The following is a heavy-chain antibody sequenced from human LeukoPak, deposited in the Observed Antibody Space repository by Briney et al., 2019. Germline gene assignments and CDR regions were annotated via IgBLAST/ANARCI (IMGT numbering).Heavy chain of an antibody. D-gene: IGHD3-16*01. CDR2: ISSSGSTI. CDR1: GFTFSSYE. Sequence: PGGSLRLSCAASGFTFSSYEMNWVRQAPGKGLEWVSYISSSGSTIYYADSVKGRFTISRDNAKNSLYLQMKSLRAEDTAIYYGARDLGERGDSPDFDYWGQGALVTVSS. V-gene: IGHV3-48*03. J-gene: IGHJ4*02. CDR3: ARDLGERGDSPDFDY.